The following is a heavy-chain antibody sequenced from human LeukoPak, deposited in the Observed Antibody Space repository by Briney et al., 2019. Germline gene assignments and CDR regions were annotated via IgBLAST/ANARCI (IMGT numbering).Heavy chain of an antibody. V-gene: IGHV3-48*02. CDR1: GFTFSSYA. J-gene: IGHJ4*02. D-gene: IGHD6-19*01. CDR3: ARDNGPAASGWFDY. CDR2: INVDGSRV. Sequence: RTGGSLRLSCAASGFTFSSYAMSWVRQAPGKGLEWISYINVDGSRVDYADAVKGRFTISRDNAMNSLHLQMDGLRDEDTAVYYCARDNGPAASGWFDYWGQGTLVTVSS.